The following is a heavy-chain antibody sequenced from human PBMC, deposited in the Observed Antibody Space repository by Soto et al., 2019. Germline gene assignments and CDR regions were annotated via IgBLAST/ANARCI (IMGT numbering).Heavy chain of an antibody. CDR1: GFTFSTYA. CDR3: AKEDSRSWAVVSWYFDL. V-gene: IGHV3-23*01. J-gene: IGHJ2*01. D-gene: IGHD6-13*01. Sequence: EVQLLESGGGLVQPGGSLRLSCAASGFTFSTYAMSWVRQTPGKGLEWVSAISGSPSSTYYADSVKGRFTISRDNSKNTLYLQMNSLRTEDTAVYYCAKEDSRSWAVVSWYFDLWGRGTLVTVSS. CDR2: ISGSPSST.